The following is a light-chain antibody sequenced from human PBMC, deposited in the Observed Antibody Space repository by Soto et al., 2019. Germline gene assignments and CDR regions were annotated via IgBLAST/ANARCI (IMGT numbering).Light chain of an antibody. Sequence: QSALTQPASVSGSPGQSISISCTGTSRDVGGYNLVSWYQQHPGKAPKLMIYEGSKRPSGVSNRFSGAKSGNTAALTISGLQAEDEAEYYCCSYAGSSTFVVFGGGTKLTVL. J-gene: IGLJ2*01. CDR1: SRDVGGYNL. V-gene: IGLV2-23*03. CDR3: CSYAGSSTFVV. CDR2: EGS.